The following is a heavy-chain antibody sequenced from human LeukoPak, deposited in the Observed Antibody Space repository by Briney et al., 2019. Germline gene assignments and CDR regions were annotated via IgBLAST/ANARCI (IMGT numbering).Heavy chain of an antibody. J-gene: IGHJ6*02. CDR2: ISRSGDSL. D-gene: IGHD2-15*01. CDR3: AREVVVIPDYYYYGMDV. Sequence: GVSLRLSCAATGFTFGDYYMTWIRQAPGKGLEYVSHISRSGDSLYYGDSVTGRFSISRDNAKNSLYLQMNSLRVEDTAVYYCAREVVVIPDYYYYGMDVWGQGTTVIVSS. CDR1: GFTFGDYY. V-gene: IGHV3-11*01.